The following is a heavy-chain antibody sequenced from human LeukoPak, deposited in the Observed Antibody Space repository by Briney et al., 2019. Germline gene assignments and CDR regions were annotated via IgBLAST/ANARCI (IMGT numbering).Heavy chain of an antibody. CDR2: IKQDGSEK. CDR1: GFTFSIYW. D-gene: IGHD4-17*01. CDR3: ARDQDYGDSYFDY. J-gene: IGHJ4*02. Sequence: GGSLRLSCAASGFTFSIYWMSWVRQAPGKGLEWVANIKQDGSEKYYVDSVKGRFTISRDNAKNSLYLQMNSLRAEDTAVYYCARDQDYGDSYFDYWGQGTLVTVSS. V-gene: IGHV3-7*01.